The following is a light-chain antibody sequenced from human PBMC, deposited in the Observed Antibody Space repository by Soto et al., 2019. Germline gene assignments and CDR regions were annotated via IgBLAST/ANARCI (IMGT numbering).Light chain of an antibody. J-gene: IGLJ1*01. Sequence: QSVLTQPASVSGSPGQSITISCTGTSSDVGGYNYVSWYQQHPGKAPKLMIYDVSNRPSEVSNRFSGSKSGNTASLTISGLQAEDEADYYCSSYTSSSTLDNYVFGTGTKVTV. CDR1: SSDVGGYNY. CDR2: DVS. V-gene: IGLV2-14*01. CDR3: SSYTSSSTLDNYV.